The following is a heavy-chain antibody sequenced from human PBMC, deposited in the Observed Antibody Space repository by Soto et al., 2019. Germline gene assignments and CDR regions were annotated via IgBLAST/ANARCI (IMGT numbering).Heavy chain of an antibody. D-gene: IGHD4-17*01. J-gene: IGHJ4*02. CDR3: ATRMTTAPY. CDR1: GFTFSSYA. Sequence: PGGSLRLSCAASGFTFSSYAMHWVRQAPGKGLEWVAVISYDGSNKYYAESVKGRFTISRDNSKNTLYLQMNSLKAEDTAIYYCATRMTTAPYWGQGTLVTVSS. CDR2: ISYDGSNK. V-gene: IGHV3-30*14.